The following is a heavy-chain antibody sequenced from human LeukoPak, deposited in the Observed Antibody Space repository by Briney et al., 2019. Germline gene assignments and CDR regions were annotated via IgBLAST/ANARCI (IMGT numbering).Heavy chain of an antibody. D-gene: IGHD3-10*01. J-gene: IGHJ4*02. CDR1: GFIHSDFT. CDR3: ARYYFGSGNYRTFDR. V-gene: IGHV3-69-1*01. Sequence: GGSLRLSCAASGFIHSDFTMNWVRQAPGKGLEWVSTISNTGVTHYADSVKGRFTISRDSAKNSLYLQIYSLRDEDTAVYYCARYYFGSGNYRTFDRWGQGTLVTVSS. CDR2: ISNTGVT.